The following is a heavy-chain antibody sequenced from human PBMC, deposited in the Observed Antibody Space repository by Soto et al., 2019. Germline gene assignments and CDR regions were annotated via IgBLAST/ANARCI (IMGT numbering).Heavy chain of an antibody. Sequence: QVQVVESGGGVVQPGRSLRLSCAXXXXXXXXXXMXXVRXAXXXGLEWVARISYDGTNKYYADSVKGRFTISRDNSQKTLYLQINSLRTEDTAXXYXAXXXXXXLGIDYWGQGTLVTVSS. V-gene: IGHV3-30*03. CDR3: AXXXXXXLGIDY. CDR2: ISYDGTNK. J-gene: IGHJ4*02. CDR1: XXXXXXXX.